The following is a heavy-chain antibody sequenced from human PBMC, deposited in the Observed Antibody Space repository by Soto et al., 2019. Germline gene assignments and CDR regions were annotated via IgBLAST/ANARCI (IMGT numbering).Heavy chain of an antibody. J-gene: IGHJ4*02. V-gene: IGHV3-7*05. CDR3: ARYLSASSTSPAD. D-gene: IGHD2-2*01. CDR2: IKQDGSEK. Sequence: WGSLRLSCAASGFTFSTYWMSWVRQAPGRGLEWVANIKQDGSEKYYVDSVKGRFTISRDNAKNSLYLQMNSLRAEDTAVYYCARYLSASSTSPADWGQGTLVTVSS. CDR1: GFTFSTYW.